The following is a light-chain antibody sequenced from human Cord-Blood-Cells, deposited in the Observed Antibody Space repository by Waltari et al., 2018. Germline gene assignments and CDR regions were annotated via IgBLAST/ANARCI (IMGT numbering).Light chain of an antibody. J-gene: IGKJ2*01. CDR1: QSISSY. V-gene: IGKV1-39*01. CDR3: QQSYSTPYT. Sequence: QVSHVPSSLSASVGDRVTITCRASQSISSYLNWYQQKPGKAPKLLIYAASSLQSGVPSRFSGSGSGTDFTLTISSLQPEDFATYYCQQSYSTPYTFGQGTKLEIK. CDR2: AAS.